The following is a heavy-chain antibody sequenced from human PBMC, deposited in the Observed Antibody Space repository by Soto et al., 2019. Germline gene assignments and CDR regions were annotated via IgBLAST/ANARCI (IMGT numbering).Heavy chain of an antibody. J-gene: IGHJ4*02. Sequence: PGESLKSSCNVSEYNFASQWIGWVRQMPGEGLEWMGIIYPSDSDTRYSPSFQGQVTISADKSISAAYLEWSSLKASDTAIYYSARAHFPDGTSWYMTDYWGRGTLVTVSS. V-gene: IGHV5-51*01. CDR1: EYNFASQW. CDR2: IYPSDSDT. CDR3: ARAHFPDGTSWYMTDY. D-gene: IGHD2-2*02.